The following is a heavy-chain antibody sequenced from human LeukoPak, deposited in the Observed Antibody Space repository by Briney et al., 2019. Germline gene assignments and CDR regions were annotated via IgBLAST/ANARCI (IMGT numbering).Heavy chain of an antibody. CDR2: IRESGGNT. CDR1: GFTFSSFA. J-gene: IGHJ4*02. Sequence: PGGSLRLSCAASGFTFSSFAMSWVRQAPGKGLEWASDIRESGGNTYYADSVKGRFTISRDNSINTLFLQMNSLRVDDTAVYYCASHLIGKAGYWGQGTLVTVSS. D-gene: IGHD6-13*01. V-gene: IGHV3-23*01. CDR3: ASHLIGKAGY.